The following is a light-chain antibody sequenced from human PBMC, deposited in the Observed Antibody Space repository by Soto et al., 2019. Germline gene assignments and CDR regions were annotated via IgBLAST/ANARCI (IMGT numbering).Light chain of an antibody. V-gene: IGKV3-11*01. CDR3: QQRSNWPST. Sequence: EIVLTQCPATLSLSPGNRATLSCRASESVSRYLAWYQQKPGQAPRLLIYDASNRATGIPARFSGSGSGTDFTLTITSLEPEDFAVYYCQQRSNWPSTFGGGTKVEIK. J-gene: IGKJ4*01. CDR2: DAS. CDR1: ESVSRY.